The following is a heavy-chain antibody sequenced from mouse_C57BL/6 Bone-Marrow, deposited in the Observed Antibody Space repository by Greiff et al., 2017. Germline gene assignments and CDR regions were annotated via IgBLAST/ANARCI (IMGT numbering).Heavy chain of an antibody. CDR1: GYTFTSYG. D-gene: IGHD1-1*02. V-gene: IGHV1-81*01. CDR3: MVGPNYAMDY. Sequence: QVQLQQSGAELARPGASVKLSCKASGYTFTSYGISWVKQRTGQGLEWIGEIYPRSGNTYYNEKFKGKATLTADKSSSTAYMELRSLTSEDSAVHFCMVGPNYAMDYWGQGTSVTVSS. J-gene: IGHJ4*01. CDR2: IYPRSGNT.